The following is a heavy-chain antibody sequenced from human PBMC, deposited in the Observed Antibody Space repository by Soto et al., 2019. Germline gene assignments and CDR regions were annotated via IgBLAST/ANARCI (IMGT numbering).Heavy chain of an antibody. CDR3: ARDSSSSSTDDY. J-gene: IGHJ4*02. V-gene: IGHV3-11*01. Sequence: GGSLRLSCAASGFTFSDYYMSWIRQAPGKGLEWLSYISSSGTTIYYADSVKGRFTISRDNAKNSLYPQMNSLRAEDTAVYYCARDSSSSSTDDYWGQGTLVTVSS. CDR2: ISSSGTTI. CDR1: GFTFSDYY. D-gene: IGHD2-2*01.